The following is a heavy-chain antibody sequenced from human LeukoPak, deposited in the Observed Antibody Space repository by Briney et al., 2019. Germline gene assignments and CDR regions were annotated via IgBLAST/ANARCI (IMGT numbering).Heavy chain of an antibody. V-gene: IGHV3-21*01. CDR2: ISSSSSYI. J-gene: IGHJ4*02. Sequence: GGSLRLSCAASGFTFSSYRMNWVRQAPGKGLEWVSSISSSSSYIYYVDSVKGRFTISRNNAKKSVYLQMSSLRAEDTAVYYCARGQLYYDSSGFDYWGQGTLVTVSS. CDR1: GFTFSSYR. D-gene: IGHD3-22*01. CDR3: ARGQLYYDSSGFDY.